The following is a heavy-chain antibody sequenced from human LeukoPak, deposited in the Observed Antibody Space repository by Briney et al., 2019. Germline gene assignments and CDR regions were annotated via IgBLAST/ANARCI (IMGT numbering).Heavy chain of an antibody. Sequence: ASVTVSCKASGYTFTAYFMHWVRQAPGQGLEWMGRVNPNSGVTNSIQKFQGRVTMTRDTSISTAYMELSGLRSDDTAVYYCARISAYYDFWSGYTFDYRGQGTLVTVSS. V-gene: IGHV1-2*06. CDR3: ARISAYYDFWSGYTFDY. D-gene: IGHD3-3*01. CDR1: GYTFTAYF. J-gene: IGHJ4*02. CDR2: VNPNSGVT.